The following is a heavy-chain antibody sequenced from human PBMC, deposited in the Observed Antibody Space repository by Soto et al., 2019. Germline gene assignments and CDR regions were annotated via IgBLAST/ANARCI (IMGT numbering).Heavy chain of an antibody. Sequence: GSGPTLVNPTQTLTLTCTFSGFSLSTNGMCVTWIRQPPGKALEWLARIDWDDDKYYSTSPKTRLNISKDTSKNQVVLTMTNMDPVDTATYYCARLSVGVYFDYWGQGTLVTVSS. V-gene: IGHV2-70*11. CDR2: IDWDDDK. J-gene: IGHJ4*02. CDR3: ARLSVGVYFDY. CDR1: GFSLSTNGMC.